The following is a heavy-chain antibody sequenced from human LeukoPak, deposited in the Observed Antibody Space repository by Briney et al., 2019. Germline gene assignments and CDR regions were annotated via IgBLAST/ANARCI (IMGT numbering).Heavy chain of an antibody. CDR2: IYHSGST. J-gene: IGHJ5*02. Sequence: PSETLSLTCTVSGGSISNSSSYWGWIRQPPGKGLEWIGSIYHSGSTYYNPSLKSRVTISVDTSKNQFSLKVSSVTAADTAVYYCATTLSSSWYYNWFDPWGQGTLVTVSS. CDR1: GGSISNSSSY. D-gene: IGHD6-13*01. V-gene: IGHV4-39*07. CDR3: ATTLSSSWYYNWFDP.